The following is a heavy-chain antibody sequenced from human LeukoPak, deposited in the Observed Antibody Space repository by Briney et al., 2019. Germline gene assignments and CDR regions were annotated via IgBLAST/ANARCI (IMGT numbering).Heavy chain of an antibody. D-gene: IGHD3-10*01. CDR3: ARITMVRGARKDDY. V-gene: IGHV3-7*01. J-gene: IGHJ4*02. Sequence: GESLRLSCAASGFTFSSYWMSWVRQAPGKGLEWVANIKPDGSEKYYVDSVKGRFTTSRDNAKNSLYLQMNSLRVEDTAMYYCARITMVRGARKDDYWGQGTLVTVSS. CDR2: IKPDGSEK. CDR1: GFTFSSYW.